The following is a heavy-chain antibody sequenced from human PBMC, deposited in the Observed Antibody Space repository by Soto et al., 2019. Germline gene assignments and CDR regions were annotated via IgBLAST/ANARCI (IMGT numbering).Heavy chain of an antibody. D-gene: IGHD3-10*02. V-gene: IGHV3-7*01. Sequence: GGSLRLSCAASGFTFSSYWMSWVRQAPGKGLEWVANIKQDGSEKYYVDSVKGRFTISRDNAKNSLYLQMNSLRAEDTAVYYCARSVRVRGDYYYYGMDVWGQGTTVTVSS. J-gene: IGHJ6*02. CDR3: ARSVRVRGDYYYYGMDV. CDR1: GFTFSSYW. CDR2: IKQDGSEK.